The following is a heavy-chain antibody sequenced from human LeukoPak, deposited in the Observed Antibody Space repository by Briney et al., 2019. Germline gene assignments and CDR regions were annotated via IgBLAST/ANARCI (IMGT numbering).Heavy chain of an antibody. V-gene: IGHV4-39*01. CDR1: GGSISSNIYF. Sequence: SETLSLTCTVSGGSISSNIYFWGWIRQTPEKGLEWIGNIYFSGATYYNPSLKSRVTISVDTSKNQFSLSLSVVAAADTAVYYCARHGITMVRGVSWFDPWGQGTLVTVSS. J-gene: IGHJ5*02. CDR3: ARHGITMVRGVSWFDP. CDR2: IYFSGAT. D-gene: IGHD3-10*01.